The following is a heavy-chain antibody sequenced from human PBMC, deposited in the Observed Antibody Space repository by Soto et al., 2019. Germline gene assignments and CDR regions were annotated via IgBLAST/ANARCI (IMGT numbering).Heavy chain of an antibody. V-gene: IGHV1-2*02. J-gene: IGHJ5*02. CDR2: VNTNTGVT. Sequence: ASVNVSCKASGYTFTALYMNWLRQSPGQGLEWMGWVNTNTGVTKYAQKFQGRVTMTRDTSINTAYMELSGLTSDDTAVYYCTTLRLDPWGQGTLVTVSS. D-gene: IGHD3-9*01. CDR1: GYTFTALY. CDR3: TTLRLDP.